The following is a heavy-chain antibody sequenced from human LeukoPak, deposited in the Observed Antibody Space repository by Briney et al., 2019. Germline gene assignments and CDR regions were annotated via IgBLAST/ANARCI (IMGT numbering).Heavy chain of an antibody. CDR1: GGSISSSSYY. Sequence: NTSETLSLTCTVSGGSISSSSYYWGWIRQPPGKGLEWIGSIYYSGSTYYNPSLKSRVTISVDTSKNQFSLKLSSVTAADTAVYYCARALYTIFGVVTPSGPTGRGAFDIWGQGTMVTVSS. CDR3: ARALYTIFGVVTPSGPTGRGAFDI. V-gene: IGHV4-39*01. D-gene: IGHD3-3*01. J-gene: IGHJ3*02. CDR2: IYYSGST.